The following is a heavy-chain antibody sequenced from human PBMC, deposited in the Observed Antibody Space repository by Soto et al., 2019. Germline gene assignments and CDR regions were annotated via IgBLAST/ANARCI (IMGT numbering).Heavy chain of an antibody. CDR2: IIPIFGMA. CDR1: GGTFPNYA. V-gene: IGHV1-69*01. Sequence: QVQLVQSGAEVKKPGSSVTVSCRASGGTFPNYAISWVRQAPGQGLEWLGGIIPIFGMANSAQKFLGRVIITADESTSTSYMELNSLRSEDTAIYYCASAQGADFRSGNHYCTDVWGQGTTVTVSS. D-gene: IGHD3-3*01. J-gene: IGHJ6*02. CDR3: ASAQGADFRSGNHYCTDV.